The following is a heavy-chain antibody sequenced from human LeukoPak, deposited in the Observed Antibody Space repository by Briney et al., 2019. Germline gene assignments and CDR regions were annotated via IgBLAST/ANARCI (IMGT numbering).Heavy chain of an antibody. D-gene: IGHD2-15*01. V-gene: IGHV4-30-4*01. Sequence: SETLSLTCTVSGVSISSGYYFWTWVRQPPGKGLEWVGYSFYSGTTYYNPSLESRVAISVDTSQNQFSLKVTSVTAADTPVYYCARGGRYCSGGNCYSAEYFQHWGQGTLVTVSS. CDR1: GVSISSGYYF. J-gene: IGHJ1*01. CDR2: SFYSGTT. CDR3: ARGGRYCSGGNCYSAEYFQH.